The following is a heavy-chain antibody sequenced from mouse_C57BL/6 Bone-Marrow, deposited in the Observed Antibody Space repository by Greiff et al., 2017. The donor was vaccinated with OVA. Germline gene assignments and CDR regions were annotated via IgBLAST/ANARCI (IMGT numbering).Heavy chain of an antibody. CDR3: AREGPYGAMDY. CDR1: GYTFTNYW. CDR2: IYPGGGYT. D-gene: IGHD1-1*01. J-gene: IGHJ4*01. Sequence: QVQLQQSGAELVRPGTSVKMSCKASGYTFTNYWIGWAKQRPGHGLEWIGDIYPGGGYTNYNEKFKGKATLTADKSSSTAYMQFSSLTAEDSAIDYCAREGPYGAMDYWGQGTSVTVSS. V-gene: IGHV1-63*01.